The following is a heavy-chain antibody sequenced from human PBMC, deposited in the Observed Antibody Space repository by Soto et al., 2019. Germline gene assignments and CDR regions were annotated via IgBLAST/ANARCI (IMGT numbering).Heavy chain of an antibody. CDR3: AKDGGVSARYFDT. V-gene: IGHV3-23*01. CDR2: ISDSDDDT. J-gene: IGHJ4*02. D-gene: IGHD2-8*01. CDR1: GFTFRKYA. Sequence: EVQLLESGGGLGQPGGSLRLSCTASGFTFRKYAMSWVRQAPGKGLEWISGISDSDDDTYYADSVRGRFTISRDNSKNTLYLQMNSLRGDYTAVYYCAKDGGVSARYFDTWGQGTLVTVSS.